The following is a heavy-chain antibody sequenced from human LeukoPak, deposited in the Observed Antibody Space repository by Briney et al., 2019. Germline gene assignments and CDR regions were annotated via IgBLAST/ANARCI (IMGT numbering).Heavy chain of an antibody. CDR2: IWYDGSNK. CDR1: GFTFSSYG. CDR3: VRDLDSSSWYALYYFDY. D-gene: IGHD6-13*01. J-gene: IGHJ4*02. V-gene: IGHV3-33*01. Sequence: GGSLRLSCAASGFTFSSYGMHWIRQAPGKGLEWMAVIWYDGSNKYYADSVKGRFTISKDNSKNTLYLQMNSLRAEDTAVYYCVRDLDSSSWYALYYFDYWGQGTLVTVSS.